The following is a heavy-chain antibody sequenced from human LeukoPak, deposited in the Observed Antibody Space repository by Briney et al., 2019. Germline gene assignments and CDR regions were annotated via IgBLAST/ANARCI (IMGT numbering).Heavy chain of an antibody. J-gene: IGHJ5*02. CDR3: ARSDPGWWFDP. D-gene: IGHD2-15*01. CDR1: GYTFTGYY. V-gene: IGHV1-2*02. CDR2: INPNSGGT. Sequence: AASVKVSCKASGYTFTGYYMHWVRQAPGQGLEWMGWINPNSGGTDYAQKFQGRVTMTRDTSISTAYMELSRLRSDDTAVYYCARSDPGWWFDPWGQGTLVTVSS.